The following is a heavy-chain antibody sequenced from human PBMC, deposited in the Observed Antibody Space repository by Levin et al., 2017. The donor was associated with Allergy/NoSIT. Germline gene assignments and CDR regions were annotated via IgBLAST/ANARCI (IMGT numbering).Heavy chain of an antibody. Sequence: HSQTLSLTCAISGDSVSSNSAAWSWIRQSPSRGLEWLGRTYYRSKWHNEYAASVNSRISINPDTSKNQFSLQLNSVTPEDTAVYYCARGAYGSTWVWGQGTLVTVSS. CDR3: ARGAYGSTWV. V-gene: IGHV6-1*01. CDR1: GDSVSSNSAA. D-gene: IGHD6-19*01. J-gene: IGHJ4*02. CDR2: TYYRSKWHN.